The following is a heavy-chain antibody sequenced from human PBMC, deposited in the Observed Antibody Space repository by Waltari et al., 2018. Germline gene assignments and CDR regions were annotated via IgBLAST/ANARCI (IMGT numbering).Heavy chain of an antibody. CDR3: ARDFSPRGVIRGWLDP. J-gene: IGHJ5*02. CDR1: GYTFTDYY. CDR2: INLGSDGT. D-gene: IGHD3-10*01. V-gene: IGHV1-2*02. Sequence: QVQLVQSGAEVEKPGASVKVSCKASGYTFTDYYIYWVRQAPGQGLEWMGWINLGSDGTKYAQKFQGRVTMTRDTSISTAYMELSGLKSDDTAVYYCARDFSPRGVIRGWLDPWGQGTLVTVSS.